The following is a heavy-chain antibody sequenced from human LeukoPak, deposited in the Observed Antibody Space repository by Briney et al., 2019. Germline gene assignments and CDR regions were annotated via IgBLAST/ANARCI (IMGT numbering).Heavy chain of an antibody. CDR2: IYYSGST. Sequence: SETLSLTCTVSGGSISSSSYYWGWIRQPPGKGLEWIGCIYYSGSTYYNPSLKSRVTISVDTSKNQFSLKLSSVTAADTAVYYCARTYYDILTGRTFDYWGQGTLVTVSS. D-gene: IGHD3-9*01. V-gene: IGHV4-39*01. J-gene: IGHJ4*02. CDR1: GGSISSSSYY. CDR3: ARTYYDILTGRTFDY.